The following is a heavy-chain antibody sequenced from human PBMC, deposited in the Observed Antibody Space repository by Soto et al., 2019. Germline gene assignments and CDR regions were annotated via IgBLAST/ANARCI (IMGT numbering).Heavy chain of an antibody. J-gene: IGHJ5*01. CDR2: IKEDGSDK. CDR1: GFTFRSHW. V-gene: IGHV3-7*01. Sequence: EVVLVESGGGLVQPGGSLRLSCVASGFTFRSHWMSWVRQAPGKGLEWVANIKEDGSDKYYVDSVKGRFTISRDNDKNALNRQMRSRRVDDTAFYDCVREIGSGLPAVHWFDSWGQGTLVTVSS. CDR3: VREIGSGLPAVHWFDS. D-gene: IGHD3-10*01.